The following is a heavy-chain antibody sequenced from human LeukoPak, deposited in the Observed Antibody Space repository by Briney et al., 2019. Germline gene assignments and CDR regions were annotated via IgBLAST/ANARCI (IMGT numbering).Heavy chain of an antibody. D-gene: IGHD3-3*01. V-gene: IGHV3-21*01. CDR2: ISSSSSYI. J-gene: IGHJ4*02. Sequence: GGSLRLSCAASGFTFSSYSMNWVRKAPGKGLEWVSSISSSSSYIYYADSVKGRFTISRDNAKNSLYLQMNSLRAEDTAVYYCARDLRFLEWLSPFDYWGQGTLVTVSS. CDR1: GFTFSSYS. CDR3: ARDLRFLEWLSPFDY.